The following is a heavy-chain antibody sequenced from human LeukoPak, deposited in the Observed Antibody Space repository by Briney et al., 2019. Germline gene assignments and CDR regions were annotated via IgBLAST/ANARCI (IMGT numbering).Heavy chain of an antibody. J-gene: IGHJ4*02. CDR1: GFSFRSYG. D-gene: IGHD6-19*01. V-gene: IGHV3-30*03. Sequence: QTGGSLRLSCAASGFSFRSYGMHWVRQAPGKGLEWVAVISYDGSNKYYADSVKGRFTISRDNAKNSLYLQMNSLRGEDTAVYYCARGILEQWLAPFDYWGQGTLVTVSS. CDR3: ARGILEQWLAPFDY. CDR2: ISYDGSNK.